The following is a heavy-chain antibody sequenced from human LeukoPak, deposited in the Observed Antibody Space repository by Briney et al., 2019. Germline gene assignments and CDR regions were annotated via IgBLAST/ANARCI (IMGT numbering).Heavy chain of an antibody. CDR3: ARCYYDGSGFYYYFDY. CDR2: IYSGGNT. Sequence: GGSLSLSCAASGFSVSNYYMSWVRQAPGKGLEWVSVIYSGGNTYYTDSVKGRFTISRDNPKNTVFLQMGSLRGEDTAVYYYARCYYDGSGFYYYFDYWGQGTLVTVSS. CDR1: GFSVSNYY. V-gene: IGHV3-53*01. D-gene: IGHD3-22*01. J-gene: IGHJ4*02.